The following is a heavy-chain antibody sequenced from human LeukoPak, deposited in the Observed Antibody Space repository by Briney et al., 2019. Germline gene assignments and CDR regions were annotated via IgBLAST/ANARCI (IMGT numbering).Heavy chain of an antibody. CDR1: GYTFTGYY. D-gene: IGHD2-15*01. CDR3: ASGYCSGGSCYYMDV. V-gene: IGHV1-2*02. J-gene: IGHJ6*03. Sequence: ASVKVSCKASGYTFTGYYMRWVRQAPGQGLEWMGWINPNSGGTSYAQKFQGRVTMTRDTSISTAYMELSRLRSDDTAVYYCASGYCSGGSCYYMDVWGKGTTVTVSS. CDR2: INPNSGGT.